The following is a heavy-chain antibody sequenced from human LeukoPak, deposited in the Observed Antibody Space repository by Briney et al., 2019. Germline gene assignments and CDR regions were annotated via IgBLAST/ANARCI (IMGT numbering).Heavy chain of an antibody. CDR1: GDSVPSNSAT. Sequence: PSQTLSLTCAISGDSVPSNSATWDWIRRSPSRGLEWLGRTWYRSNWYNDSAESVRSRITIIPDTSKKQFSLQLHSVTPEDTAVYYCARSTEYFDYWGQGTLVTVSS. CDR3: ARSTEYFDY. D-gene: IGHD1-1*01. V-gene: IGHV6-1*01. J-gene: IGHJ4*02. CDR2: TWYRSNWYN.